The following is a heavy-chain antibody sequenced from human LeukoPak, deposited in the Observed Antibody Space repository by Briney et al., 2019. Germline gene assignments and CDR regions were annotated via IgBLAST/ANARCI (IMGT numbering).Heavy chain of an antibody. J-gene: IGHJ3*02. Sequence: SETLSLTCAVYGGSFSGYYWSWIRQPPGRGREGMGEFNLAGGTNYNPSLKSRLTILVDAAKSQVSLKLSSVTPADTAVYYCARIYNDTSGGHNQAFDMWGQGAMVTVSS. D-gene: IGHD3-22*01. CDR3: ARIYNDTSGGHNQAFDM. V-gene: IGHV4-34*01. CDR2: FNLAGGT. CDR1: GGSFSGYY.